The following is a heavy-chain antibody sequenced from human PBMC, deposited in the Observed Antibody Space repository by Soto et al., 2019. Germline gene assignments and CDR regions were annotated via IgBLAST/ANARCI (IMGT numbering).Heavy chain of an antibody. J-gene: IGHJ4*02. CDR2: INPSSGVE. CDR3: ARSPPLRECPGGDCSHFDY. CDR1: GYRFTAYY. D-gene: IGHD2-21*02. V-gene: IGHV1-46*01. Sequence: QVQLVQSGAGVQKPGASVKVSCEASGYRFTAYYMHWVRQAPGQGLEWMAIINPSSGVENYAQRFQGRFTMTRDTSTSTVYMELSRLRSEDTAVYYCARSPPLRECPGGDCSHFDYWGQGTLVTVS.